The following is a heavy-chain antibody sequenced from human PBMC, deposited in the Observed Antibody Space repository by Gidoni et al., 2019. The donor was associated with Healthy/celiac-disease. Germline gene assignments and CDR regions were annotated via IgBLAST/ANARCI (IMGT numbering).Heavy chain of an antibody. Sequence: QVQLVESGGGVVQPGRSLRLSCAASGFTFSSSGMHWVRQAPGKGLEWVEVIWYDGSNKYCADSVKGRFTISRDNSKNTLYLQMNSLRAEDTAVYYCARDPYDFWSGYANYYYYYGIDVWGQGTTVTVSS. V-gene: IGHV3-33*01. CDR2: IWYDGSNK. CDR1: GFTFSSSG. CDR3: ARDPYDFWSGYANYYYYYGIDV. J-gene: IGHJ6*02. D-gene: IGHD3-3*01.